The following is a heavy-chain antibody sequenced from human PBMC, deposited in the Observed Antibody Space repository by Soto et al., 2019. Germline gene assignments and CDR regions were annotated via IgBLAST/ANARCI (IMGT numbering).Heavy chain of an antibody. CDR1: GFTFSSYA. J-gene: IGHJ3*02. CDR2: ISGSGSST. CDR3: ASSYCYDSSGYDYAFDI. D-gene: IGHD3-22*01. Sequence: GESLKISCAASGFTFSSYAMSWVRQAPGKGLEWVSAISGSGSSTYYADSVKGRFTISRDNTKKALYLQMNSLRAEDTDVYYCASSYCYDSSGYDYAFDIWGQGTMVTVSS. V-gene: IGHV3-23*01.